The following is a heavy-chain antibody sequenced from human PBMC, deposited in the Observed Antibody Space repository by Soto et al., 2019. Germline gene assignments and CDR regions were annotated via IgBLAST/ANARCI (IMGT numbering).Heavy chain of an antibody. Sequence: SETLSLTCTVSGGSISSSSYYWGWIRQPPGKGLEWIGSIYYSGSTYYNPSLKSRVTISVDTSKNQFSLKLSSVTAADTAVYYCAAVVSPYYYGMDVWGQGTTVTVSS. CDR1: GGSISSSSYY. D-gene: IGHD2-2*01. CDR2: IYYSGST. V-gene: IGHV4-39*01. J-gene: IGHJ6*02. CDR3: AAVVSPYYYGMDV.